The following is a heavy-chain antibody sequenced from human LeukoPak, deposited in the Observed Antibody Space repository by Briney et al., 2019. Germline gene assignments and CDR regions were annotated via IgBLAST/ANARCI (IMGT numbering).Heavy chain of an antibody. D-gene: IGHD1-7*01. Sequence: GGSLRLSCAASGFTFRGFLMSWVRQTPGKGLEWVANIKQDESEKYYADAVKGRFTISRDNTKNSLSLQMNSLTAEGTAVYYCARAGSNWNYVYWGQGTLVTVSS. CDR3: ARAGSNWNYVY. CDR1: GFTFRGFL. CDR2: IKQDESEK. V-gene: IGHV3-7*01. J-gene: IGHJ4*02.